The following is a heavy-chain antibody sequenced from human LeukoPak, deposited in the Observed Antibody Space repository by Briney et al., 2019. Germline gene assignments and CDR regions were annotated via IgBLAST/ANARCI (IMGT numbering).Heavy chain of an antibody. V-gene: IGHV3-23*01. D-gene: IGHD1-20*01. Sequence: PGGSLRLSCAASGFTFSIYAMSWVRQAPGKGLEWVSAISNSGDRTYYAESVKGRFTISRDNSKNTVYLQLNSLRAEDTAIYYCANNWNLDYWGQGTLVTVSS. CDR1: GFTFSIYA. CDR3: ANNWNLDY. J-gene: IGHJ4*02. CDR2: ISNSGDRT.